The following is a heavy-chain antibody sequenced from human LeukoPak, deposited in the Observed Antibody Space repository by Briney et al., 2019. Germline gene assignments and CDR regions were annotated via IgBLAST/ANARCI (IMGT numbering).Heavy chain of an antibody. J-gene: IGHJ6*02. Sequence: GGSLRLSCAASGFTFSSYWMSWFRQAPGKGLEWVANIKQDGSEKLYVESVKGRFTISRDNAKNSLYLQMNSLRAEDTAVYYCAKISGIYYAMDVWGHGTTVTVSS. CDR2: IKQDGSEK. V-gene: IGHV3-7*01. D-gene: IGHD1-14*01. CDR3: AKISGIYYAMDV. CDR1: GFTFSSYW.